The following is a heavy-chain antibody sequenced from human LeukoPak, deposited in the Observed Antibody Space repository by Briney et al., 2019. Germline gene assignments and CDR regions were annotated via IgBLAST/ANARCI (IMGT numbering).Heavy chain of an antibody. CDR2: IDQGGSAA. Sequence: GGSLRLSCVASGFTFSSYWMSWVRQPPGKGLEWVANIDQGGSAAYYVDSVEGRFAISRDNAKNLLFLQMNNLRAEDTAVYYCARSPGTGTVDFWGQGAQVTVSS. J-gene: IGHJ4*02. CDR1: GFTFSSYW. D-gene: IGHD1-1*01. V-gene: IGHV3-7*01. CDR3: ARSPGTGTVDF.